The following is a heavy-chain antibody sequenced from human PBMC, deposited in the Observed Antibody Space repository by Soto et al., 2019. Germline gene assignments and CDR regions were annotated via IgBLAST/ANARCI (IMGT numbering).Heavy chain of an antibody. J-gene: IGHJ6*03. V-gene: IGHV5-51*01. D-gene: IGHD3-3*01. CDR3: ARQGAHYDLWSGLNYYYYMDV. CDR1: GHSFTSYW. CDR2: IYPGDSDT. Sequence: PGESLKISCKGSGHSFTSYWIGWVRQMPGKGLEWMGIIYPGDSDTRYSPSFQGQVTISADKSISTAYLQWSSLKASDTAMYYCARQGAHYDLWSGLNYYYYMDVWGKGTTVTVSS.